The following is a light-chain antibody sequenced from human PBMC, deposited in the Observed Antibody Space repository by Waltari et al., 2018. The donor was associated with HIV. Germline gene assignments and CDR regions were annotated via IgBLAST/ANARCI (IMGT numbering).Light chain of an antibody. V-gene: IGLV1-51*01. CDR3: GTWDSSLSAYV. Sequence: QSVLTQPPSVSAAPGQTVTISCSGSSSNIRNNYVSWYQQLPGTAPKLLIYDNNKRPSGMPDRCAGSQSGTSATLGITGLQTGDEADYYCGTWDSSLSAYVFGTGTKVTVL. CDR2: DNN. CDR1: SSNIRNNY. J-gene: IGLJ1*01.